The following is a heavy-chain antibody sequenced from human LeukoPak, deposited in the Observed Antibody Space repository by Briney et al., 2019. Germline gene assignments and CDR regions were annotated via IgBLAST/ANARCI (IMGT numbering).Heavy chain of an antibody. Sequence: GGSLRLSCAASGFTFSSYSMNWVRQAPGKGLEWVSSISSSSSYMYYADSVKGRFTISRDNAKNSLYLQMNSLRAEDTAVYYCAREFLAAAYYFDYWGQGTLVTVSS. CDR1: GFTFSSYS. V-gene: IGHV3-21*01. J-gene: IGHJ4*02. CDR3: AREFLAAAYYFDY. D-gene: IGHD6-13*01. CDR2: ISSSSSYM.